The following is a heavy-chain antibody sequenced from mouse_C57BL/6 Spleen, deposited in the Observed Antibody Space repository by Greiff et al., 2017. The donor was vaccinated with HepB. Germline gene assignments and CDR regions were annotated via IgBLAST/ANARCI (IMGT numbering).Heavy chain of an antibody. CDR1: GYTFTSYW. J-gene: IGHJ2*01. CDR2: IDPSDSYT. D-gene: IGHD1-1*01. V-gene: IGHV1-50*01. CDR3: AKGGKFIPDY. Sequence: VQLQQPGAELVKPGASVKLSCKASGYTFTSYWMQWVKQRPGQGLEWIGEIDPSDSYTNYNQKFKGKATLTVDTSSSTAYMQLSSLTSEDSAVYYCAKGGKFIPDYWGQGTTLTVSS.